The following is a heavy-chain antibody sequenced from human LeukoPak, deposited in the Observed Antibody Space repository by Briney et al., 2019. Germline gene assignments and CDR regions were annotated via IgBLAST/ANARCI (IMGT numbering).Heavy chain of an antibody. CDR1: GYTFTSYG. J-gene: IGHJ4*02. Sequence: ASVKVSCKASGYTFTSYGISWVRQAPGQGLEWMGWISAYNGNTNYAQKFQGRVTMTRDTSISTAYMELSRLRSDDTAVYYCARDRAPLGDFWSGYYPPEIDYFDYWGQGTLVTVSS. D-gene: IGHD3-3*01. CDR2: ISAYNGNT. CDR3: ARDRAPLGDFWSGYYPPEIDYFDY. V-gene: IGHV1-18*04.